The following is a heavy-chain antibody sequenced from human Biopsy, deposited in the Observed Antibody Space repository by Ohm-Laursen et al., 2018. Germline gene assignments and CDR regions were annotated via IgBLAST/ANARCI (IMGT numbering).Heavy chain of an antibody. CDR3: AKCMTGGSNYYFHH. CDR1: GFSFSDNY. Sequence: SLRLSCAASGFSFSDNYMSWVRQAPGKGLEWVAAIWYDGSNKNYADSVKGRFTISRDNSKNTLYLQMNSLRGEDTAVYYCAKCMTGGSNYYFHHCGQGTLVTVSS. J-gene: IGHJ4*02. V-gene: IGHV3-33*06. CDR2: IWYDGSNK. D-gene: IGHD2-8*01.